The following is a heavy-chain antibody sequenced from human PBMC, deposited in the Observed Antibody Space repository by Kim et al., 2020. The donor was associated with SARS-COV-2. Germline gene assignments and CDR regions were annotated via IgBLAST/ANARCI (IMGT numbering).Heavy chain of an antibody. CDR1: GGSISSYY. Sequence: SETLSLTCTVSGGSISSYYWSWIRQPPGKGLEWIGYIYYSGSTNYNPSLKSRVTISVDTSKNQFSLKLSSVTAADTAVYYCARGEGGSHPFDYWGQGTLVTVSS. J-gene: IGHJ4*02. V-gene: IGHV4-59*13. D-gene: IGHD1-26*01. CDR3: ARGEGGSHPFDY. CDR2: IYYSGST.